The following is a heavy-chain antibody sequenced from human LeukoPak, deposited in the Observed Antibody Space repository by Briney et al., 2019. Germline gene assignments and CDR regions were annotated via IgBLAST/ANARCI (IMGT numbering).Heavy chain of an antibody. CDR3: ARGSARRTYGGNYLSY. Sequence: GASVKVSCKASGYTFTSYDIHWVRQATGQGLEWMGWMNPNSGNTGYAQKFQGRVTMTRNTSISTAYMELSSLRSEDTAVYYCARGSARRTYGGNYLSYWGQGTLVTVSS. CDR1: GYTFTSYD. CDR2: MNPNSGNT. J-gene: IGHJ4*02. V-gene: IGHV1-8*01. D-gene: IGHD4-23*01.